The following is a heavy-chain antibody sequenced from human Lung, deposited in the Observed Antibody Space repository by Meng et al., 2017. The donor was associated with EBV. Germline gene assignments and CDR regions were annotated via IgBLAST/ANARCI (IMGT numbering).Heavy chain of an antibody. CDR3: NRRYYDSSGAEDD. CDR2: IRSKANNYAT. J-gene: IGHJ4*02. V-gene: IGHV3-73*02. D-gene: IGHD3-22*01. Sequence: EVHLVESGGGLVQPGGSLKLSCPASGFTFSGSAIHWVRQVSGKGLEWVGRIRSKANNYATAYGASVKDRFTISRDDSKNTTYLQMNSLKSEDTAVYYCNRRYYDSSGAEDDWGQGTLGTVVS. CDR1: GFTFSGSA.